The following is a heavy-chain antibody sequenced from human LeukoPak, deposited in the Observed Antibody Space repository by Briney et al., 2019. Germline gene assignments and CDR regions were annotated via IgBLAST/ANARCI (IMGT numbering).Heavy chain of an antibody. J-gene: IGHJ4*02. D-gene: IGHD5-18*01. Sequence: GGSLRLSCAASGFTFSTYWMTWVRQAPGKGLEWVANIKQDGGETYYVDSVKGRFTISRDNAKNSMYLQMNSLRAEDTAVYYCARDSPERGYNYGPLDNYLDYWGQGTLVTVSS. CDR3: ARDSPERGYNYGPLDNYLDY. V-gene: IGHV3-7*01. CDR1: GFTFSTYW. CDR2: IKQDGGET.